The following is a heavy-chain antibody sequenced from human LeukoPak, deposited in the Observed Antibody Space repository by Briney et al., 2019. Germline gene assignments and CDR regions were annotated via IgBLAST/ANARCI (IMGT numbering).Heavy chain of an antibody. CDR2: IIPILGIA. Sequence: ASVKVSCKASGGTFSSYAISWVRQAPGQGLEWMGRIIPILGIANYAQKFQGRVTITADKSTSTAYMELSSLRSEDTAVYYCASQLYYYDSSGYSHGLNSWGPLRYWGQGTLVTVSS. CDR1: GGTFSSYA. V-gene: IGHV1-69*04. D-gene: IGHD3-22*01. J-gene: IGHJ4*02. CDR3: ASQLYYYDSSGYSHGLNSWGPLRY.